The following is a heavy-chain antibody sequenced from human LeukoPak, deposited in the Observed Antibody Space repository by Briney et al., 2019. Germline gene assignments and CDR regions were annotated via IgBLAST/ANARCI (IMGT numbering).Heavy chain of an antibody. Sequence: HPGGSLRLSCAASGFTFSSYAMSWVRQAPGKGLEWVSVISGSGGSTYYADSVKGRFTISRDNSKNTLYLQMNSLRAEDTAVYYCAKDIFSTVTNYFDYWGQGTLVTVSS. CDR3: AKDIFSTVTNYFDY. J-gene: IGHJ4*02. D-gene: IGHD4-11*01. CDR1: GFTFSSYA. CDR2: ISGSGGST. V-gene: IGHV3-23*01.